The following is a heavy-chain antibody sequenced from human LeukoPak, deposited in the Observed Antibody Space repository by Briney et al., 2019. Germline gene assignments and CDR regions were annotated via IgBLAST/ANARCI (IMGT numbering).Heavy chain of an antibody. V-gene: IGHV3-33*01. J-gene: IGHJ5*02. CDR2: IWYDGSNK. CDR1: GFTFSSYG. Sequence: GGSLRLSCAASGFTFSSYGMHWVRQAPGKGLEWVAVIWYDGSNKYYADSVKGRFTISRDNSNDTLYLQMNSLRAEDTAVYYCARADYQLLSPSYNWFDPWGQGTLVTVSS. D-gene: IGHD2-2*01. CDR3: ARADYQLLSPSYNWFDP.